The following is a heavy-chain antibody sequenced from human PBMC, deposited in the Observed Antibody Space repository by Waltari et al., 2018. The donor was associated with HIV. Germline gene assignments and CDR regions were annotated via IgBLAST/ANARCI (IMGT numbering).Heavy chain of an antibody. V-gene: IGHV1-69*13. Sequence: QVQLVQSGAEVKKPGSSVKVSCKASGGTFSSYPISWVRQAPGQGLEWMGGIIPLFGTANYAQKFQGRVTMTADESTSTAYMELSSLRSEDTAVYYCARGHSGSSDDAFDIWGQGTMVTVSS. CDR2: IIPLFGTA. J-gene: IGHJ3*02. CDR3: ARGHSGSSDDAFDI. D-gene: IGHD1-26*01. CDR1: GGTFSSYP.